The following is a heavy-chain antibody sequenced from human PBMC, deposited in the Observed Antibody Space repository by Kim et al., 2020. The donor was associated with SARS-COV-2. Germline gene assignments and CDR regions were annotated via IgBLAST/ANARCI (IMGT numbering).Heavy chain of an antibody. CDR2: INHSGST. V-gene: IGHV4-34*01. Sequence: SETLSLTCAVYGGSFSGYYWSWIRQPPGKGLEWIGEINHSGSTNYNPSLKSRVTISVDTSKNQFSLKLSSVTAADTAVYYCAREVVVVPAAIPYYFDYWGQETLVTVSS. CDR1: GGSFSGYY. D-gene: IGHD2-2*01. CDR3: AREVVVVPAAIPYYFDY. J-gene: IGHJ4*02.